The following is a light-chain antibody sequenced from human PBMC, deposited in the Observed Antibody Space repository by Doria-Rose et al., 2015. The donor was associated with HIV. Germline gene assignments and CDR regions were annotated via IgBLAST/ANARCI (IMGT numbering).Light chain of an antibody. CDR1: SSDVGGYNR. CDR2: EVS. CDR3: SSYADNRWV. V-gene: IGLV2-8*01. Sequence: QSVAISCTGTSSDVGGYNRVSWYQQHTGKAPKLMIYEVSQRPSGVPDRFSGSKSGNTASLTVSGLQADDEADYYCSSYADNRWVFGGGTKLTVL. J-gene: IGLJ3*02.